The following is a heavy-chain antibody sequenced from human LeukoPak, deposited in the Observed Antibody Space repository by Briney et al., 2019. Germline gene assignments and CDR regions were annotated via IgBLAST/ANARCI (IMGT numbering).Heavy chain of an antibody. CDR1: GGSISSGGYH. CDR3: ARVNYYDSSGYLDAFDI. CDR2: IYYSGST. J-gene: IGHJ3*02. V-gene: IGHV4-31*03. D-gene: IGHD3-22*01. Sequence: PSETLSLTCTVSGGSISSGGYHWSWIRQHPGKGLEWIGYIYYSGSTYYNPSLKSRVTISVDTSKNQFSLKLSSVTAADTAVYYCARVNYYDSSGYLDAFDIWGQGTMVTVSS.